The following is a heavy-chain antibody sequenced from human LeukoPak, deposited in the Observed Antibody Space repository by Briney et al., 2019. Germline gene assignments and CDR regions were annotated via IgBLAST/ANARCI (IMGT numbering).Heavy chain of an antibody. CDR1: GGSISSSSYY. Sequence: SETLSLTRTVSGGSISSSSYYWGWIRQPPGKGLEWIGIIYYSGSTYYNPSLKSRVTISVDTSKNQFSLKLSSVTAADTAVYYCARRAGVGGFDPWGQGTLVTVSS. CDR3: ARRAGVGGFDP. D-gene: IGHD3-3*01. J-gene: IGHJ5*02. CDR2: IYYSGST. V-gene: IGHV4-39*01.